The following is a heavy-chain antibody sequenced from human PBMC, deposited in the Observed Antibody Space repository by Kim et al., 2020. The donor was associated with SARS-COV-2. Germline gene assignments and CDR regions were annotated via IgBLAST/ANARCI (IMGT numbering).Heavy chain of an antibody. CDR1: GFTFSDHY. CDR2: IRNKANSYTT. D-gene: IGHD1-26*01. Sequence: GGSLRLSCAGSGFTFSDHYIDWVRQAPGKGLEWVGRIRNKANSYTTEYAASVKGRFTISRDDSKNSVYLQMNSLKTEDTAVYYSVRSGTLVHFDYWG. CDR3: VRSGTLVHFDY. J-gene: IGHJ4*01. V-gene: IGHV3-72*01.